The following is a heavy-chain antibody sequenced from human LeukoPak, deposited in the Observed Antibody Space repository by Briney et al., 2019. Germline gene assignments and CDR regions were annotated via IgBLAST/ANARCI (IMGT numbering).Heavy chain of an antibody. D-gene: IGHD3-10*01. CDR3: ARGMGITMVRGVDY. CDR1: GYTFTGYY. J-gene: IGHJ4*02. V-gene: IGHV1-2*02. Sequence: AASVKVSCKASGYTFTGYYMHWVRQAPGQGLEWMGWINPNSGGTNYAQKFQGRVTMTRDTSISTAYMELSRLRSDDTAVYYCARGMGITMVRGVDYWGQGTLVTVSS. CDR2: INPNSGGT.